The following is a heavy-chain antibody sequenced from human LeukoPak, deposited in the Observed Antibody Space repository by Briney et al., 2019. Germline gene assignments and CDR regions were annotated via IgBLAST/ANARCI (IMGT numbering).Heavy chain of an antibody. CDR3: ASLVIADTNNLFDP. CDR2: ISSSTKYI. Sequence: PGGSLRLSCAASGFTFNTYLMSWVRQAPGKGLEWVSSISSSTKYIYYADSVKGRFTISRDNAKNSLYLQMTSLRAEDTAMYYCASLVIADTNNLFDPWGQGTLVTVSS. J-gene: IGHJ5*02. CDR1: GFTFNTYL. V-gene: IGHV3-21*01. D-gene: IGHD2-15*01.